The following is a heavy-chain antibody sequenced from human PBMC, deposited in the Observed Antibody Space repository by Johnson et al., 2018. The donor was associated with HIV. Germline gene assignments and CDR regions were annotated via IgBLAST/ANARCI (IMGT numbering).Heavy chain of an antibody. CDR3: TRTDDAYHYDTFGYIDAFDI. CDR2: ISYDGSNK. CDR1: GFTFSSYG. J-gene: IGHJ3*02. Sequence: QVQLVESGGGVVQPGRSLRLSCAASGFTFSSYGIHWVRQAPGKGLEWVAVISYDGSNKYYADSVKGRFTISRDNSKNTLYLQMNSLRAEDTAVYYCTRTDDAYHYDTFGYIDAFDIWGQGTMVTVSS. V-gene: IGHV3-30*19. D-gene: IGHD3-22*01.